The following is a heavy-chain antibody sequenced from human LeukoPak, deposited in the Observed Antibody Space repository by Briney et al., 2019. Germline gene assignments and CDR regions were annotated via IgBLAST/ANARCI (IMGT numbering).Heavy chain of an antibody. D-gene: IGHD5-24*01. J-gene: IGHJ4*02. CDR3: AKDPRWLQSHFDY. CDR2: INRDGSQK. CDR1: GFSLSAYW. V-gene: IGHV3-7*03. Sequence: GGSLRLSCAASGFSLSAYWMTWVRQAPGKGLEWVANINRDGSQKNHVDSVKGRFTISRDNAENSLFLQMNSLTAEDAAVYYCAKDPRWLQSHFDYWGQGTLVTVSS.